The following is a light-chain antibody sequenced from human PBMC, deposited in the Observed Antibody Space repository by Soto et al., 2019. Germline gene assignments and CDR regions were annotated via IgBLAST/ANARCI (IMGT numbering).Light chain of an antibody. Sequence: EIVLTQSPGTLSLSPGERATLSCRASQSVSSNYIAWYQQNPGQAPRLLIYGASTRATGIPDRFSGSGSGTDFTLTFRRLEPEDFAVYFCLQYVRSPPFAFGQGTKGEIK. CDR2: GAS. CDR3: LQYVRSPPFA. J-gene: IGKJ2*01. V-gene: IGKV3-20*01. CDR1: QSVSSNY.